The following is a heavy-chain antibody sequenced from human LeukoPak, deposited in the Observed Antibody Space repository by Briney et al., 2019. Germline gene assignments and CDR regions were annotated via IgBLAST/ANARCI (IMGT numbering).Heavy chain of an antibody. Sequence: PGGSLRPSCTASGFSFDVHAMTWVRQAPGKGPEWVATIGGPAETFYADSVRGRFTISRDNSRYTLYLQMNRLRAEDSALYYCAKDWTSHNGVYDCLDFWGQGTQVTVSS. D-gene: IGHD3-16*01. J-gene: IGHJ4*02. CDR3: AKDWTSHNGVYDCLDF. CDR1: GFSFDVHA. CDR2: IGGPAET. V-gene: IGHV3-23*01.